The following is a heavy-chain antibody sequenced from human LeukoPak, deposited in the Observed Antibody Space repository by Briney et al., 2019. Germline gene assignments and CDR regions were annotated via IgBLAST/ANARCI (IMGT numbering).Heavy chain of an antibody. CDR1: GFTFSSFA. D-gene: IGHD6-13*01. CDR2: ISSDGSNK. Sequence: GGSLRLSCATSGFTFSSFAIHWVRQAPGKGLEGVAVISSDGSNKYYGDSVKGRFTISRDNSKNTLYLQMNSLRAEDTAVYYCAKGREQQLDEAYYFDYWGQGTLVTASS. CDR3: AKGREQQLDEAYYFDY. J-gene: IGHJ4*02. V-gene: IGHV3-30-3*01.